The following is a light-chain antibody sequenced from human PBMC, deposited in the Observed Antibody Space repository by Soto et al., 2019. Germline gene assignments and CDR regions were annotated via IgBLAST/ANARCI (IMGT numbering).Light chain of an antibody. Sequence: QSVLTQPPSVSGAPGQRDTISCTGSSSNIGAGYDVHWYQQLPGTAPKLLIYGNSNRPSGVPDRFSGSKSGTSASLAITGLQAEDEADYYCQSYDSSLSTWVFGGGTKLTVL. J-gene: IGLJ3*02. CDR1: SSNIGAGYD. CDR3: QSYDSSLSTWV. V-gene: IGLV1-40*01. CDR2: GNS.